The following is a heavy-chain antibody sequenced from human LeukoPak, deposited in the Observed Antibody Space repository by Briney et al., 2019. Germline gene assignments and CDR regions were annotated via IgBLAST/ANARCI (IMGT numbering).Heavy chain of an antibody. Sequence: ASVKVSCKASGYTFTSYAMHWVRQAPGQRLEWMGWINAGNGNTKYSQKFQGRVTITRDTSASTAYMELSSLRSEDTAVYYCAISRAVAVTPNLVGATNIWFDPWGQGTLVTVSS. J-gene: IGHJ5*02. D-gene: IGHD1-26*01. CDR3: AISRAVAVTPNLVGATNIWFDP. CDR2: INAGNGNT. CDR1: GYTFTSYA. V-gene: IGHV1-3*01.